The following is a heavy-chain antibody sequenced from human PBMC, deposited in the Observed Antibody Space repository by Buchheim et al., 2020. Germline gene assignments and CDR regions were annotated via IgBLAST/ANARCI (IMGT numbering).Heavy chain of an antibody. Sequence: EVQLVESGGGLVQPGGSLRLSCAASGFTFSSYWMSWVRQAPGKGLEWVANIKQDGSEKYYVDSVKGRFTISRDNAKNSLYLQMNSLRAEDTAVYYCARYGDSHFIYYYGMDVWGQGTT. CDR1: GFTFSSYW. CDR2: IKQDGSEK. J-gene: IGHJ6*02. CDR3: ARYGDSHFIYYYGMDV. V-gene: IGHV3-7*01. D-gene: IGHD4-17*01.